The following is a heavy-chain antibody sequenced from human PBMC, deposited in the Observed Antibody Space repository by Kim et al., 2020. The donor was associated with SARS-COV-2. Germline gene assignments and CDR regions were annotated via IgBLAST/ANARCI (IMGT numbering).Heavy chain of an antibody. CDR1: GFTFSSYS. J-gene: IGHJ5*02. V-gene: IGHV3-21*01. D-gene: IGHD3-22*01. Sequence: GGSLRLSCVASGFTFSSYSMNWVRQAPGKGLEWVSSISSSSSYIYYADSVKGRFTISRDNAKNSLYLQMNSLRAEDTAVYYCARSRDSSGYGLFDPWGQGTLVTVSS. CDR2: ISSSSSYI. CDR3: ARSRDSSGYGLFDP.